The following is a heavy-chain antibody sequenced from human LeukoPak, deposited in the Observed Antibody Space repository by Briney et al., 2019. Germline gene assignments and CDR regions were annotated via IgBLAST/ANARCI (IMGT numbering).Heavy chain of an antibody. CDR2: ISYDENHK. Sequence: GGSLRLSCAASGFTFSNFAMHWVRQAPGKGLEWVAVISYDENHKYYADSVKGRFTISRDNTKNTLYLQMNSLRAEDTAVYYCARKDSGRYIRPFDYWGQGTLVTVSS. J-gene: IGHJ4*02. D-gene: IGHD3-10*01. CDR3: ARKDSGRYIRPFDY. CDR1: GFTFSNFA. V-gene: IGHV3-30*04.